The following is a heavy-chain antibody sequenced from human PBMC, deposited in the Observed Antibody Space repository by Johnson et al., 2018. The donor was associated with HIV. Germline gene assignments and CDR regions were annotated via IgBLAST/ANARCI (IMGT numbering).Heavy chain of an antibody. CDR1: GFTFSTYA. CDR2: IKQDGSEK. CDR3: ARGYNFWSGYHDAFDI. J-gene: IGHJ3*02. D-gene: IGHD3-3*01. V-gene: IGHV3-7*04. Sequence: VQLVESGGGVVQPGRSLRLSCAASGFTFSTYAMHWVRQAPGKGLEWVANIKQDGSEKYYVDSVKGRFTISRDNAKNSLYLQMNSLRAEDTAVYYCARGYNFWSGYHDAFDIWGQGTMVTVSS.